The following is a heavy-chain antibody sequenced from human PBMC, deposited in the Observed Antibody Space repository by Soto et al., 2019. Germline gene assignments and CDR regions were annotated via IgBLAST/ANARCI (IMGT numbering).Heavy chain of an antibody. Sequence: ASVKVSCKASGYTFTSYAMHWVRQAPGQRLEWMGWINAGNGNTKYSQKFQGRVTITRDTSASTAYMELSSLRSEDTAVYYCARDSLGYCSSTSCPAGAFDIWGQGTMVTVSS. J-gene: IGHJ3*02. CDR2: INAGNGNT. D-gene: IGHD2-2*01. CDR3: ARDSLGYCSSTSCPAGAFDI. CDR1: GYTFTSYA. V-gene: IGHV1-3*01.